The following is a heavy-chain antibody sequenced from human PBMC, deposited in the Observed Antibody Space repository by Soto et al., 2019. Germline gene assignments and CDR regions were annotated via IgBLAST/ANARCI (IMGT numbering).Heavy chain of an antibody. CDR3: ASVRDEGGDFWSGYGRYYYYYMDV. J-gene: IGHJ6*03. V-gene: IGHV4-31*03. Sequence: SETLSLTCTVSGGSISSGGYYWSWIRQHPGKGLEWIGYFFYSGSTYYNTSLKSRVTISVDTSKNQFSLKLSFVTAADTAVYYCASVRDEGGDFWSGYGRYYYYYMDVWGKGTTVTVSS. CDR2: FFYSGST. D-gene: IGHD3-3*01. CDR1: GGSISSGGYY.